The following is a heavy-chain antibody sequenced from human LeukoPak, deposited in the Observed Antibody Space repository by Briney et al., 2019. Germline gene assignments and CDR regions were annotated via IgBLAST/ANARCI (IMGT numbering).Heavy chain of an antibody. Sequence: GGSLRLSCAASGFTFSSYGMHWVRQAPGKGLEWVAVIWYDGSNKYYADSVKGRFTISRDNSKNTLYLQMNSLRAEDTAVYYCAKDSTLGYCSGGSCYGLYYYYYMDVWGKGTPVTVSS. CDR2: IWYDGSNK. CDR1: GFTFSSYG. D-gene: IGHD2-15*01. J-gene: IGHJ6*03. V-gene: IGHV3-33*06. CDR3: AKDSTLGYCSGGSCYGLYYYYYMDV.